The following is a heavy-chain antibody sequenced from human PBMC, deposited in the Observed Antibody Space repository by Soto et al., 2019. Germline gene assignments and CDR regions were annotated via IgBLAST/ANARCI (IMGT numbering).Heavy chain of an antibody. D-gene: IGHD2-2*01. CDR3: ERVFSSWNYLDY. Sequence: GGSLRLSCAPSGFSFSSYSMNWVRQAPGKGLEWVSYISSSGSSIYYADSVKGRFTTSRDNAKNSLYLQMNSLRAEDTAVYYCERVFSSWNYLDYWGQGTLVTVSS. CDR2: ISSSGSSI. V-gene: IGHV3-48*01. J-gene: IGHJ4*02. CDR1: GFSFSSYS.